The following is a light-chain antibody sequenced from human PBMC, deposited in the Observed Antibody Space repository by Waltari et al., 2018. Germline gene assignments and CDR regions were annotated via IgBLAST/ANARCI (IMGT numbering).Light chain of an antibody. J-gene: IGLJ3*02. CDR1: TSNIGRNY. CDR3: ATWDGSLTAWV. V-gene: IGLV1-47*01. Sequence: QSVLTQPPSASGTPGQRVTISCSGSTSNIGRNYVYWYQQFPGTAPKLLVYRNNARPSGVPDRISGAKSGTSASLAISGLRSEDEADYYCATWDGSLTAWVFGGGTKVTVL. CDR2: RNN.